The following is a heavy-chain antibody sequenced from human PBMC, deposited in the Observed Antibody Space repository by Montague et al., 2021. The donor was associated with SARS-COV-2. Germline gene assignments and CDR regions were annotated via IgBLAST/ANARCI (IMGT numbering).Heavy chain of an antibody. CDR1: GFSLSTSGVG. D-gene: IGHD4-17*01. J-gene: IGHJ4*02. V-gene: IGHV2-5*02. CDR2: XYWDDDK. Sequence: PALVKPTQTLTLTCTFSGFSLSTSGVGVGWIRQPPGKALEWLALXYWDDDKRYSPSLKRRLTITKDTSKNQVVLTMTNMDPVDTATYYCAHRYGDYLFDYWGQGTLVTVSS. CDR3: AHRYGDYLFDY.